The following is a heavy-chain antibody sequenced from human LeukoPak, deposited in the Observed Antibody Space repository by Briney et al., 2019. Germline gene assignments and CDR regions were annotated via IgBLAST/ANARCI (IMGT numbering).Heavy chain of an antibody. Sequence: GGSLRLSCAASGFTFSNAWMNWVRQAPGKGLEWVGRIKSKTDGGTTDYAAPVKGRFTISRDDSKNTLYLQMNSLKTEDTAVYYCTTEEFAGGWYGFDYWGQGTLVTVSS. J-gene: IGHJ4*02. CDR3: TTEEFAGGWYGFDY. D-gene: IGHD6-19*01. V-gene: IGHV3-15*07. CDR1: GFTFSNAW. CDR2: IKSKTDGGTT.